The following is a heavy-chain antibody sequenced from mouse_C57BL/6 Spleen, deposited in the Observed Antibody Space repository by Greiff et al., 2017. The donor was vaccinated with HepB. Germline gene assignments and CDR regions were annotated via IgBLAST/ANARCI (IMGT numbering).Heavy chain of an antibody. Sequence: QVQLQQPGAELVKPGASVKLSCKASGYTFTSYWMHWVKQRPGQGLEWIGMIHPNSGSTNYNEKFKSKATLTVDKSSSTAYMQLRSLTSEDSAVYEWAREGYYGSSRYFDVWGTGTTVTVSS. V-gene: IGHV1-64*01. D-gene: IGHD1-1*01. J-gene: IGHJ1*03. CDR1: GYTFTSYW. CDR2: IHPNSGST. CDR3: AREGYYGSSRYFDV.